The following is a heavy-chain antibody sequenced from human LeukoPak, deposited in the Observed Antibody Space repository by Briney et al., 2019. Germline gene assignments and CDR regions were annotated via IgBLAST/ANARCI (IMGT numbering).Heavy chain of an antibody. CDR2: IYYSGST. J-gene: IGHJ4*02. CDR3: ASSVDTAMVASGVFDY. D-gene: IGHD5-18*01. CDR1: GGSISSSSYY. Sequence: SETLSLTCTVSGGSISSSSYYWGRIRQPPGKGLEWIGSIYYSGSTYYNPSLKSRVTISVDTSKNQFSLKLSSVTAADTAVYYCASSVDTAMVASGVFDYWGQGTLVTVSS. V-gene: IGHV4-39*01.